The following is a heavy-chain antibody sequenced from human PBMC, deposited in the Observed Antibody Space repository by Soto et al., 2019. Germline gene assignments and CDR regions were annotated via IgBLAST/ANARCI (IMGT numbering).Heavy chain of an antibody. D-gene: IGHD2-15*01. CDR1: GYTFTNSD. Sequence: QVQLVQSGAEVKKPGASVKVSCKASGYTFTNSDINWVRQAPGQGLECIGWMNPDSGHAAYAQKFQGRVTLTTSTSTSTVYMEMRSLGSEDTAVYYCARRPHCSGGICYYGLDNWGQGTLVTVSS. CDR3: ARRPHCSGGICYYGLDN. CDR2: MNPDSGHA. J-gene: IGHJ4*02. V-gene: IGHV1-8*01.